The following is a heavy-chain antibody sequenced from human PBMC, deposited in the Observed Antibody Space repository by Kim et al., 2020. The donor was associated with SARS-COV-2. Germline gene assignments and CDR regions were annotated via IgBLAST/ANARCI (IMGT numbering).Heavy chain of an antibody. CDR2: ISDDGSKT. V-gene: IGHV3-74*03. D-gene: IGHD1-1*01. CDR3: TRGPKIASTGTSAY. J-gene: IGHJ4*02. CDR1: GFTFTNSW. Sequence: GGSLRLSCAASGFTFTNSWMHWVRQRPGKGPEWVSRISDDGSKTAYADSVKGRFTVSRDNAKNTLFLQMESLRDEDTATYYCTRGPKIASTGTSAYWGQGTRVFVSS.